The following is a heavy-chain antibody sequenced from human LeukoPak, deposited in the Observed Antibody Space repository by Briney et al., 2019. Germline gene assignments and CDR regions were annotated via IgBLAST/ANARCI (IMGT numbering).Heavy chain of an antibody. Sequence: EASVKVSCKTSGYNFASYTMHWLRQAPGQSPEWMGSINGDNGNTKYSEKFQGRVTFTRHTSASSAYMELSRLRSEDTAVYYCARSSSGTYHYWGQGTLVTVSS. D-gene: IGHD3-10*01. J-gene: IGHJ4*02. CDR3: ARSSSGTYHY. CDR2: INGDNGNT. V-gene: IGHV1-3*01. CDR1: GYNFASYT.